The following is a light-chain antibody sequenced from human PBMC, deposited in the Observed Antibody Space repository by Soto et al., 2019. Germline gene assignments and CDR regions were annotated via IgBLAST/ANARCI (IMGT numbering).Light chain of an antibody. V-gene: IGKV1-5*03. J-gene: IGKJ5*01. CDR2: RAS. CDR3: QQYYSYPLIT. CDR1: QSISVW. Sequence: DIQMTQSPSTLSASVGDRVTITCRASQSISVWLAWYQQKPGKAPTLLIYRASRLESGVPSRFSGSGSGTEFTLTISSLQPDDFATYYCQQYYSYPLITFGQGTRLEIK.